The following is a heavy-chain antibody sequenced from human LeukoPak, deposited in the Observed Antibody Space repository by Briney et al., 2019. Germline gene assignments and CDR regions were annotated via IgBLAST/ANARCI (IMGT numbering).Heavy chain of an antibody. V-gene: IGHV1-8*01. D-gene: IGHD3-9*01. CDR3: ATAIPPYYDILTGYSDGTDY. CDR2: MNPNSGNT. CDR1: AYTFTSYD. Sequence: GASVKDSCKASAYTFTSYDINWVRQATGQGLEWMGWMNPNSGNTGYAQKFQGRVTMTRNTSISTAYMELSSLRSEDTAVYYCATAIPPYYDILTGYSDGTDYWGQGTLVTVSS. J-gene: IGHJ4*02.